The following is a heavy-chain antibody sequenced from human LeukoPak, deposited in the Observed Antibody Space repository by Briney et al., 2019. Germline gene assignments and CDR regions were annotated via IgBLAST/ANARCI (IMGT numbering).Heavy chain of an antibody. D-gene: IGHD2-15*01. V-gene: IGHV3-30*18. J-gene: IGHJ4*02. CDR2: ISYDGSNK. CDR1: GFTFSSYG. Sequence: PGGSLRLSCAASGFTFSSYGMHWVRQAPGKGLEWVAVISYDGSNKYYADSVKGRFTISRDNSKNTLYLQMNSLRAEDTAVYYCAQDWRGCSGGSCYHLDYWGQGTLVTVSS. CDR3: AQDWRGCSGGSCYHLDY.